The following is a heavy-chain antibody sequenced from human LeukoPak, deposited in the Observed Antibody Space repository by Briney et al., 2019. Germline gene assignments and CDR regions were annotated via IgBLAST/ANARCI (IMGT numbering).Heavy chain of an antibody. Sequence: ASVKVSCKASGYTFTGYYMHWVRQAPGQGLEWMGWINPNSGGTNYAQKFQGRVTMTRDTSISTAYMELSRLRSDDTAVYYCARSSPGLDWFDPWGQGTLVTVSS. CDR3: ARSSPGLDWFDP. CDR1: GYTFTGYY. V-gene: IGHV1-2*02. CDR2: INPNSGGT. J-gene: IGHJ5*02. D-gene: IGHD3/OR15-3a*01.